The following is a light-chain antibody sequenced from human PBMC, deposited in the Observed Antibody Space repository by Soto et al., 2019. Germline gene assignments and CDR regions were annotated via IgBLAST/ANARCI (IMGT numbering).Light chain of an antibody. Sequence: EIVMTQSPATLSVSPGERATLSCRASQSVSSNFAWYQQKPGQAPTLLIYGASTRATGIPARFSASGSGIEFTITISRLQSEDFAVYYCQQYNNWPRTFGQGTKVEIK. J-gene: IGKJ1*01. V-gene: IGKV3-15*01. CDR3: QQYNNWPRT. CDR1: QSVSSN. CDR2: GAS.